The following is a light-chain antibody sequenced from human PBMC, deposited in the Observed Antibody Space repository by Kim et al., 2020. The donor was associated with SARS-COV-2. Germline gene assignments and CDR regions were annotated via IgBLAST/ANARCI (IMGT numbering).Light chain of an antibody. Sequence: ATLTWSQGVRAPISGRASKDITRNVAWYQQRPGQAPRLLIYDASTRATGITARFSGSGSGTDFTLTISSLEPEDFAVYHSQQRGSFGQGTRLEIK. CDR3: QQRGS. V-gene: IGKV3-11*01. CDR1: KDITRN. CDR2: DAS. J-gene: IGKJ5*01.